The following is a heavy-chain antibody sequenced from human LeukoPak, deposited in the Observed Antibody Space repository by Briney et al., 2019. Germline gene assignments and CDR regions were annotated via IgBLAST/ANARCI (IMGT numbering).Heavy chain of an antibody. J-gene: IGHJ4*02. D-gene: IGHD2-21*01. CDR2: IRDTYATT. Sequence: GGSLRLSCAASGFTFTNYAMTWVRQAPGKGLEWGSSIRDTYATTYYTDSVKGRCTIPRDNSKNTVSLLLNNLRAEDTAVYFCVRHDSFIPFWGQGTLVTVSS. CDR3: VRHDSFIPF. V-gene: IGHV3-23*01. CDR1: GFTFTNYA.